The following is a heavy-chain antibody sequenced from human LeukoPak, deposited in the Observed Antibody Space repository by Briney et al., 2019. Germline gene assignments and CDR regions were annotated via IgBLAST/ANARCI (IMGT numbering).Heavy chain of an antibody. CDR2: IRYDGSNK. CDR1: GFIFSSYG. Sequence: GGSLRLSCAASGFIFSSYGMHWVRQAPGKGLEWVAFIRYDGSNKYYADSVKGRFTISRDNSKNTLYLQMNSLRAEDTAVYYCAKDRSGSYSQGLDYWGQGTQVTVSS. J-gene: IGHJ4*02. D-gene: IGHD1-26*01. V-gene: IGHV3-30*02. CDR3: AKDRSGSYSQGLDY.